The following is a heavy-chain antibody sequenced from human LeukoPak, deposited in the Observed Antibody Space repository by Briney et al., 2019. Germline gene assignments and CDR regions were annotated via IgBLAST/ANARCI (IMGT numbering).Heavy chain of an antibody. V-gene: IGHV3-23*01. CDR1: GFTFRSSV. CDR3: VTEGWIY. J-gene: IGHJ4*02. Sequence: PGGPLRLSCAASGFTFRSSVISWVRQAPGKGLEWVSTIDDDSYYADSVKGRFTISRDKSKRTLFLQMNSLSAEDTAVYYCVTEGWIYWGRGMLVTVSS. CDR2: IDDDS. D-gene: IGHD5-12*01.